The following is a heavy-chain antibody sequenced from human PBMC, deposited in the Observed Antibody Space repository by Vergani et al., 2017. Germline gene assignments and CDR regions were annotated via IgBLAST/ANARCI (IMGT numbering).Heavy chain of an antibody. CDR2: NNPTTGNP. V-gene: IGHV7-4-1*01. Sequence: QEQLVQSGSELKKPGASVKVFCKASGYSFNNYAIHWVRQAPRQGLEWMGWNNPTTGNPTYARDFTGRFVFSLDTSISTAYLQIGSLKAEDTAVYFCARAKRGRLAVGATDSWGQGTLLTVSS. CDR3: ARAKRGRLAVGATDS. D-gene: IGHD6-19*01. J-gene: IGHJ4*02. CDR1: GYSFNNYA.